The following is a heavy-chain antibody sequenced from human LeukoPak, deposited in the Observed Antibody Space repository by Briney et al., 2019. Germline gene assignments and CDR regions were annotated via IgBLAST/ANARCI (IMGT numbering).Heavy chain of an antibody. J-gene: IGHJ4*02. CDR3: ARVGDASGGTCHSVYY. D-gene: IGHD2-15*01. V-gene: IGHV4-38-2*01. Sequence: ASGTLALTCVVSGSSITSRYQRGWIRQPPGKGLEGIGTVHLNGNNYYNQSLKGRFTISIDTSKNHFSLRLNSMNATATATDFCARVGDASGGTCHSVYYWGLGILVIVSS. CDR2: VHLNGNN. CDR1: GSSITSRYQ.